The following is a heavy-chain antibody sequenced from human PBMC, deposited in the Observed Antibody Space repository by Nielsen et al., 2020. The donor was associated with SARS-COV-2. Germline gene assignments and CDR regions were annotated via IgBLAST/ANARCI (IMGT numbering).Heavy chain of an antibody. Sequence: GESLKISCTASGFTFGDYAMSWFRQAPGKGLEWVGFISSKAYGGTTEYAASVKGRFTISRDDSKSIAYLQMNSLKTEDTAVYYCTRDRFGYAGDSWFDPWGQGTLVTVSS. D-gene: IGHD3-10*01. V-gene: IGHV3-49*03. CDR3: TRDRFGYAGDSWFDP. CDR2: ISSKAYGGTT. CDR1: GFTFGDYA. J-gene: IGHJ5*02.